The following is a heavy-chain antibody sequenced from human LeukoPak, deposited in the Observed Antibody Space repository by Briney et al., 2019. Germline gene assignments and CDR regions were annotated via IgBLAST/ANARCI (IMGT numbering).Heavy chain of an antibody. V-gene: IGHV4-34*01. CDR1: GGSFSGYY. Sequence: SETLSLICAVYGGSFSGYYWSWIRQPPGRGLEWIGEINHSGSTNYNPSLKSRVTISVDTSKNQFSLKLSSVTAADTAVYYCARGLSSIAARQSDYWGQGTLATVSS. J-gene: IGHJ4*02. D-gene: IGHD6-6*01. CDR2: INHSGST. CDR3: ARGLSSIAARQSDY.